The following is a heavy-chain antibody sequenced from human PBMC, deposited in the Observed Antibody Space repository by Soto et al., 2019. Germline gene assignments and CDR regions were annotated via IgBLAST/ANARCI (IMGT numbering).Heavy chain of an antibody. CDR3: AREQDSGSYDY. Sequence: ASVKVSCKASGFTFTGYYMHWVRQAPGQGLEWMGWINPNSGGTNYAQKFQGWVTMTRDTSISTAYMELSRLRSDDTAVYYCAREQDSGSYDYWGQGTLVTVSS. D-gene: IGHD3-10*01. J-gene: IGHJ4*02. V-gene: IGHV1-2*04. CDR2: INPNSGGT. CDR1: GFTFTGYY.